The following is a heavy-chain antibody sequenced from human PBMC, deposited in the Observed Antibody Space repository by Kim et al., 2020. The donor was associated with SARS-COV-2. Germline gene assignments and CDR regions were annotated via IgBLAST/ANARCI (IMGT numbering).Heavy chain of an antibody. CDR3: ARARYYGSGSYSNWFDP. D-gene: IGHD3-10*01. Sequence: FQGRVTITADESTSTAYMELSSLRSEDTAVYYCARARYYGSGSYSNWFDPWGQGTLVTVSS. J-gene: IGHJ5*02. V-gene: IGHV1-69*01.